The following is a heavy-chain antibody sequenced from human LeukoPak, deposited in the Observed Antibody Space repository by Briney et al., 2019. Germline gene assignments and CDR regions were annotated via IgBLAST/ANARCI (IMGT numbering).Heavy chain of an antibody. V-gene: IGHV3-33*01. CDR2: IWYDGSNK. J-gene: IGHJ3*02. CDR3: ASLPSGSYSASHAFDI. D-gene: IGHD1-26*01. CDR1: GFIFSSYG. Sequence: PGGSLGLSCAPSGFIFSSYGMHWVRQAPGKGLEWVAVIWYDGSNKYYADSVKGRFTISRDNSKNTLYLQVDSLRAEDAAVYYCASLPSGSYSASHAFDIWGQGTMVTVSS.